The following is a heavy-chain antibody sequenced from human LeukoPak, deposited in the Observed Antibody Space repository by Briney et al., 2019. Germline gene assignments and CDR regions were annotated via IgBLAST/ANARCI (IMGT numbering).Heavy chain of an antibody. Sequence: VGSLRLSCAASGFTFSSYSMNWVRQAPGKGLEWVSYISSSSSTIYYEDSVKGRFTISRDNAKNSLYLQMNSLRAEDTAVYYCARESAAGRTPFDYWGQGTLVTVSS. CDR1: GFTFSSYS. V-gene: IGHV3-48*01. CDR2: ISSSSSTI. J-gene: IGHJ4*02. D-gene: IGHD6-13*01. CDR3: ARESAAGRTPFDY.